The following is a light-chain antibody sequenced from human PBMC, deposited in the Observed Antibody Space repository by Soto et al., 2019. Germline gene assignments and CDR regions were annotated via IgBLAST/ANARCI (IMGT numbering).Light chain of an antibody. J-gene: IGLJ1*01. CDR1: SSDVGGYNY. Sequence: QSALTQPPSASGSPGQSVTISCTGTSSDVGGYNYVSWYQQHPGKAPKLMIYEVSKRPSGVPDRFSGSKSGNTASLTISGLQAADEADYYCSLYTSENAYVFGTGTKV. CDR2: EVS. V-gene: IGLV2-8*01. CDR3: SLYTSENAYV.